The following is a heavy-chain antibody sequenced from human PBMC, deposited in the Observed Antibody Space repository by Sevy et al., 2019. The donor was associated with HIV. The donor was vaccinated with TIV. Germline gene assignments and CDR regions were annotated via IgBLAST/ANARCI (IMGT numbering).Heavy chain of an antibody. CDR1: GFTFSSYA. Sequence: GESLKISCAASGFTFSSYAMSWVRQAPGKGLEWVSAISGSGGSTYYADSVKGRFTISRDNSKNTLYLQMNSLRAEDTAVYYCAKGQGLYSGYDLVGAADYWGQGTLVTVSS. J-gene: IGHJ4*02. V-gene: IGHV3-23*01. CDR3: AKGQGLYSGYDLVGAADY. CDR2: ISGSGGST. D-gene: IGHD5-12*01.